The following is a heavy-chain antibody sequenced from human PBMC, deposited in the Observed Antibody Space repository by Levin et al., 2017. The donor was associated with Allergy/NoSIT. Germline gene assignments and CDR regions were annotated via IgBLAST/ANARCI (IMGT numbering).Heavy chain of an antibody. CDR3: ARGPEV. CDR2: VSTNSAYI. CDR1: GFTFNIYT. J-gene: IGHJ4*02. Sequence: ASVKVSCSASGFTFNIYTMNWVRQAPGKGLEWISFVSTNSAYIFYADSVRGRFTISRDNARGSVYLQMNSLRADDTAIYYCARGPEVWGQGTPVTVSS. V-gene: IGHV3-21*01.